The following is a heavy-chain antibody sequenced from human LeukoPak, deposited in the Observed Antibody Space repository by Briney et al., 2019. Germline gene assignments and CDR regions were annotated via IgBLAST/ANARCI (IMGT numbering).Heavy chain of an antibody. V-gene: IGHV3-30*04. CDR2: ISYDGSNK. J-gene: IGHJ4*02. D-gene: IGHD3-10*01. CDR1: GFTFSSYA. Sequence: PGGSLRLSCAASGFTFSSYAMHWVRQALGKGLEWVAVISYDGSNKYYADSVKGRFTISRDNSKNTLYPQMNGLRAEDTAVYYCARDMPGGFGPSLGHFDYWGQGTLVTVSS. CDR3: ARDMPGGFGPSLGHFDY.